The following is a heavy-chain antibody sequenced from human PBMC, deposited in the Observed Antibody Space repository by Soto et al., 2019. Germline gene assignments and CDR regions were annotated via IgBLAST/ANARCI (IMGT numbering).Heavy chain of an antibody. V-gene: IGHV3-7*01. D-gene: IGHD1-26*01. CDR2: IKEDGSQK. J-gene: IGHJ4*02. CDR3: ARHQVGYRVTDY. CDR1: GFSFSMYW. Sequence: PGGSLRLSCAASGFSFSMYWMSWVRQAPGEGLEWVANIKEDGSQKYYVDSVKGRFTISRDNAKNSLYLQMNSLRAEDTAVYYCARHQVGYRVTDYWGQGTLVTV.